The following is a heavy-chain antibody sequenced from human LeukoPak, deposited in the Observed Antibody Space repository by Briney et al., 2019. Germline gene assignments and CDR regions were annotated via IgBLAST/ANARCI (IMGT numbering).Heavy chain of an antibody. CDR3: AGHHPRNTVDF. CDR1: GFTFSSYA. V-gene: IGHV4-59*08. Sequence: PGGSLRLSCAASGFTFSSYAMSWVRQAPGKGLEWIGYISYSGFTNYNPSLKSRVTISLDTSKNQFSLKLTSVTAADTAVYYCAGHHPRNTVDFWGQGTLVTVSS. D-gene: IGHD2/OR15-2a*01. J-gene: IGHJ4*02. CDR2: ISYSGFT.